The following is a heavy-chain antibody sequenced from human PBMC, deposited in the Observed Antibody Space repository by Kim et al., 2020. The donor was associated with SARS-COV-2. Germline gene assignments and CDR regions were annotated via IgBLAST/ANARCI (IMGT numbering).Heavy chain of an antibody. CDR1: GFTLTNYG. J-gene: IGHJ5*02. CDR3: ARDRNSQNWFDP. CDR2: ISIIGSTI. V-gene: IGHV3-48*02. Sequence: WGSLRLSCAASGFTLTNYGMSWVRQAPGKGLEWVSYISIIGSTIYYADSVKGRFTISRDNAKNSLYLQMNSLRDEDTAVYYCARDRNSQNWFDPWGQGTLVTVSS. D-gene: IGHD2-21*01.